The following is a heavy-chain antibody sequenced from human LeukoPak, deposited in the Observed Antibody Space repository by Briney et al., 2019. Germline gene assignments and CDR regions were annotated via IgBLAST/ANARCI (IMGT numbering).Heavy chain of an antibody. CDR3: TRRSSDDSSGYYVH. Sequence: PGGSLKLSCAASGFTFSGSAMHWVRQASGKGLEWVGRIRNKANSYATAYSGSVKGRFTISRDDSKNTAYLQMNSLKTEDTAVCYCTRRSSDDSSGYYVHWGQGTLVTVSS. J-gene: IGHJ4*02. CDR1: GFTFSGSA. CDR2: IRNKANSYAT. V-gene: IGHV3-73*01. D-gene: IGHD3-22*01.